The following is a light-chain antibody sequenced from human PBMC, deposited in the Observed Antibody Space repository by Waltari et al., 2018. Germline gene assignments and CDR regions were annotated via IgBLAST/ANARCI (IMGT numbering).Light chain of an antibody. Sequence: QTVVTQEPSLTVSPGGTVTLTCASSTGAVTTGNYPNWFQQKPGQAPRALIYSTTNKHPWTPARFSGSLLVGKAALTLSGVQPEDEADYYCLLYYGGARLFGGGTKLTVL. CDR1: TGAVTTGNY. CDR3: LLYYGGARL. CDR2: STT. V-gene: IGLV7-43*01. J-gene: IGLJ3*02.